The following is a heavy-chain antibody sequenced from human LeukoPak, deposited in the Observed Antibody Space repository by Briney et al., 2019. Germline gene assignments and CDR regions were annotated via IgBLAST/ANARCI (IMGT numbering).Heavy chain of an antibody. D-gene: IGHD3-22*01. CDR2: INPSGGST. Sequence: ASVKVSCKASGYTFTSYYMHWVRQAPGQGLEWMGIINPSGGSTSYAQKFQGRVTMTRDTSTSTVYMELSSLRSEDTAVYYCARGNPSHYYDSSGYSNEYDYWGQGTLVTVSS. V-gene: IGHV1-46*01. CDR1: GYTFTSYY. J-gene: IGHJ4*02. CDR3: ARGNPSHYYDSSGYSNEYDY.